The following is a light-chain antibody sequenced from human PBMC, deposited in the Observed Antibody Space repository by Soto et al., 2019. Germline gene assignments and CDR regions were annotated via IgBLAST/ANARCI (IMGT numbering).Light chain of an antibody. Sequence: QSALTQPPSVSGSPGQSVTISCTGSNSDVGSYNRLSWYQQPPGTAPKLMIYEVSNRPSGVPDRFSGSKSGNTASLTISGLQTEDEADYYCCLYVGGRTYVFXTGTKVTVL. CDR3: CLYVGGRTYV. V-gene: IGLV2-18*01. CDR2: EVS. J-gene: IGLJ1*01. CDR1: NSDVGSYNR.